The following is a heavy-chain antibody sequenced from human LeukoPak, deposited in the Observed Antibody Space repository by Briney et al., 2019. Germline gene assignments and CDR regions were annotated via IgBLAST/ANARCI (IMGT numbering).Heavy chain of an antibody. CDR2: INHSGST. Sequence: SETLSLTCAVYGGSFSGYYWSWIRQPPGKGLEWIGEINHSGSTNYNPSLKSRVTISVDTSKNQFSLKLSSVTAADTAVYYCARVRHRRITMVRGVSAAFDIWGQGTMVTVSS. CDR3: ARVRHRRITMVRGVSAAFDI. D-gene: IGHD3-10*01. J-gene: IGHJ3*02. CDR1: GGSFSGYY. V-gene: IGHV4-34*01.